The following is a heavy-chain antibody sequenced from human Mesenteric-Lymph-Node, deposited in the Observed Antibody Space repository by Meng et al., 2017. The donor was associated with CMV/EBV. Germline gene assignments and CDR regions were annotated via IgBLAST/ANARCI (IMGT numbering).Heavy chain of an antibody. J-gene: IGHJ4*02. V-gene: IGHV3-23*01. Sequence: GESLKISCAVSGFTFSSYAMSWVRQPPGKGLEWVSIISDSGGSTYYADSVKGRFTISRDNSKNTLYLQMNSLRVEDTAVYYCALGGIIGTSFDYWGQGTLVTVSS. CDR1: GFTFSSYA. CDR2: ISDSGGST. CDR3: ALGGIIGTSFDY. D-gene: IGHD1-20*01.